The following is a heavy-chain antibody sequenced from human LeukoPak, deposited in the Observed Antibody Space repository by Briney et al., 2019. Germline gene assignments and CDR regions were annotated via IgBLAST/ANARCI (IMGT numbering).Heavy chain of an antibody. Sequence: SETLSLTCAVYGGSFSGYYWSWIRQPPGKGLEWIGEINHSGSTNYNPSLKSRVTISVDTSKNQFSLKLSPVTAADTAVYYCATYYYGSGSRSDYWGQGTLVTVSS. J-gene: IGHJ4*02. D-gene: IGHD3-10*01. CDR1: GGSFSGYY. CDR3: ATYYYGSGSRSDY. V-gene: IGHV4-34*01. CDR2: INHSGST.